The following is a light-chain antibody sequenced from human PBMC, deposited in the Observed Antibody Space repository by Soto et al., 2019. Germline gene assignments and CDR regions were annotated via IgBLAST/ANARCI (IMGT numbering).Light chain of an antibody. Sequence: QTVVTQEPSLTVSPGGTVTVTCGSSTGAVTSGHYPHWFQQKPGQAPRTLIYDTSIKHSWTPARFSGSLLGGKAALTLSGAQPKDETDYYCLVIYTGVGEVFGTGTKLPVL. CDR1: TGAVTSGHY. CDR2: DTS. J-gene: IGLJ1*01. CDR3: LVIYTGVGEV. V-gene: IGLV7-46*01.